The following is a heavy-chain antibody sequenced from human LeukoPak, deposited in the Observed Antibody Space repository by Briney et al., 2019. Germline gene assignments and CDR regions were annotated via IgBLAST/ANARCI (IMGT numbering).Heavy chain of an antibody. V-gene: IGHV4-59*01. CDR1: GDSISSNF. CDR3: ARPRPNWNPPDY. J-gene: IGHJ4*02. CDR2: IYGSGST. Sequence: SETLSLTCTVSGDSISSNFWSWIRQSPGKGLEWIGYIYGSGSTSYNPSLKSRVTISEDTSKNQFSLKLNPVTAADTAVYFCARPRPNWNPPDYWGQGTLVTVSS. D-gene: IGHD1-1*01.